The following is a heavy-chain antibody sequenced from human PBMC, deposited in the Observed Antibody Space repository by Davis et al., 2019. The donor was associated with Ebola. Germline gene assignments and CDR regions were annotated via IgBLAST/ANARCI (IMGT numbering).Heavy chain of an antibody. V-gene: IGHV3-30*03. CDR2: ISYDGSNK. CDR3: ASGWYLTDV. J-gene: IGHJ6*02. Sequence: PGGSLRLSCAASGFTFSSYGMHWVRQAPGKGLEWVAVISYDGSNKYYADSVKGRFTISRDNSKNTLYLQMNSLRAEDTAVYYCASGWYLTDVWGQGTTVTVSS. CDR1: GFTFSSYG. D-gene: IGHD6-19*01.